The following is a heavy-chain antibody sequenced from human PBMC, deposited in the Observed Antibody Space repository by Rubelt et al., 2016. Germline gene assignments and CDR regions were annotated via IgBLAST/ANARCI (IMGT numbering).Heavy chain of an antibody. D-gene: IGHD3-22*01. CDR1: GGSISSGGYY. J-gene: IGHJ5*02. V-gene: IGHV4-31*03. CDR2: IYYSGST. CDR3: ARADYYVSSGYHNWFDP. Sequence: QVQLQQWGAGLLKPSETLSLTCTVSGGSISSGGYYWSWIRQHPGKGLEWIGYIYYSGSTYYNPSLKSRVTISVDTSKNQFSLKLSSVTAADTAVYYCARADYYVSSGYHNWFDPWGQGTLVTVSS.